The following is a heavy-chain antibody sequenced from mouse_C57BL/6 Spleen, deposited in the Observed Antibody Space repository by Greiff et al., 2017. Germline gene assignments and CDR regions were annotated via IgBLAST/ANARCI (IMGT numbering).Heavy chain of an antibody. CDR3: ALFITTVVEYFDY. J-gene: IGHJ2*01. CDR2: INPSNGGT. CDR1: GYTFTSYW. V-gene: IGHV1-53*01. Sequence: QVHVKQPGAELVKPGASVKLSCKASGYTFTSYWMHWVKQRPGQGLEWIGNINPSNGGTNYNEKFKSKATLTVDKSSSTAYMQLSSLTSEDSAVYYCALFITTVVEYFDYWGQGTTLTVSS. D-gene: IGHD1-1*01.